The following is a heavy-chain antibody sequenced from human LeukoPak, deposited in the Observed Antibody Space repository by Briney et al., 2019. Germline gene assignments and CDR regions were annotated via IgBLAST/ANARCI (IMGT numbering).Heavy chain of an antibody. D-gene: IGHD6-13*01. CDR2: IYYSVST. J-gene: IGHJ4*02. Sequence: KPSETLSLTCTVSGGSICSYYWSWIRQPPGKGLEWIGYIYYSVSTNYNPSLKSRVTISVDTSKNHFSLKLSSVTAADTAVYYCARARGDSIAAAAPNLDYWGQGTLVTVSS. CDR1: GGSICSYY. V-gene: IGHV4-59*01. CDR3: ARARGDSIAAAAPNLDY.